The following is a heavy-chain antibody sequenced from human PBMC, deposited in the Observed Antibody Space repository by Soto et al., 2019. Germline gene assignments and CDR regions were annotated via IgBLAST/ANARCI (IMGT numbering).Heavy chain of an antibody. Sequence: GGSLRLSCAASGFTFSIYWMHWVRQGPGKGLMWVSRIRSDGSNTWYADSVKGRFTISRDNAENTLYLQMNSLRVEDTAVYYCAREGSSRSYYYDYWGQGTLVTVSS. D-gene: IGHD6-13*01. CDR1: GFTFSIYW. CDR3: AREGSSRSYYYDY. J-gene: IGHJ4*02. V-gene: IGHV3-74*01. CDR2: IRSDGSNT.